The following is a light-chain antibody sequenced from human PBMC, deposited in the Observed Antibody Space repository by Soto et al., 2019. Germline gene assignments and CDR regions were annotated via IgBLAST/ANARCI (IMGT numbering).Light chain of an antibody. Sequence: DIQMTQSPSSLSASVGDRVTITCRASQSISTYLNWYQHKPGKAPKVLIYAASSLQSGVPSRFSGSGSGTDFTLTISRLQPEDVATYYCQQSYRAPRTFGQGTKVEIK. J-gene: IGKJ1*01. CDR2: AAS. V-gene: IGKV1-39*01. CDR3: QQSYRAPRT. CDR1: QSISTY.